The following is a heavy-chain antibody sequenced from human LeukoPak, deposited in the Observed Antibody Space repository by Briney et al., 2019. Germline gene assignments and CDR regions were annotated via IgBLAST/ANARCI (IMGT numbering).Heavy chain of an antibody. Sequence: ASVKVSCKASGYTFTSYDINWVRQATGQGLEWMGWMNPNSGNTGYAQKFQGRVTMTRNTSISTAYMELSSLRSEDTAVYYCARDGFGDYYYYYMDVWGKGTTVTVSS. D-gene: IGHD3-10*01. V-gene: IGHV1-8*01. CDR3: ARDGFGDYYYYYMDV. CDR1: GYTFTSYD. J-gene: IGHJ6*03. CDR2: MNPNSGNT.